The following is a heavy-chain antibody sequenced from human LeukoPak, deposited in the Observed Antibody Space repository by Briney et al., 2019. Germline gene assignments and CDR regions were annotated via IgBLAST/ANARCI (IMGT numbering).Heavy chain of an antibody. CDR2: INPSGGIT. J-gene: IGHJ4*02. V-gene: IGHV1-46*01. D-gene: IGHD3-10*01. CDR1: GYTFINYH. Sequence: ASVKVSCKASGYTFINYHMHWVRQAPGQGLEWMGIINPSGGITSYAQKFQGRVTMTRDMSTSTVYMELSSLRSEDTAVYYCARYGHSPYFDSWGQGTLVTVSS. CDR3: ARYGHSPYFDS.